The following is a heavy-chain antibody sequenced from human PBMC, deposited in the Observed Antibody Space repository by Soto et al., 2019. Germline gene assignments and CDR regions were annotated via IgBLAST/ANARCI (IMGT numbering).Heavy chain of an antibody. Sequence: SETLSLTCTVSGGSISRGGYYWSWIRQPPGKGLEWIGEINHSGSTNYNPSLKSRVTISVDTSKNQFSLKLSSVTAADTAVYYCARGRAPRYNWNPRYNWFDPWGQGTLVTVSS. CDR3: ARGRAPRYNWNPRYNWFDP. J-gene: IGHJ5*02. CDR2: INHSGST. CDR1: GGSISRGGYY. D-gene: IGHD1-20*01. V-gene: IGHV4-34*01.